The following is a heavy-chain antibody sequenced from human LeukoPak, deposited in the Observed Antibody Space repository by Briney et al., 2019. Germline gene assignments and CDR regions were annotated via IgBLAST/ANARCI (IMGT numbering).Heavy chain of an antibody. V-gene: IGHV4-59*08. CDR2: IYYSGST. Sequence: PSETLSLTCTVSGGSISSYYWSWIRQPPGKGLEWIGYIYYSGSTNYNPSLKSRVTISVDTSKNQFSLKLSSVTAADTAVYYCARHTGYSSGWFPKWFDPWGQGTLVTVSS. CDR1: GGSISSYY. CDR3: ARHTGYSSGWFPKWFDP. D-gene: IGHD6-19*01. J-gene: IGHJ5*02.